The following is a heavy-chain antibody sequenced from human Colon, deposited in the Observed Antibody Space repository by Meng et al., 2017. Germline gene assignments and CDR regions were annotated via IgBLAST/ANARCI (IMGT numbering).Heavy chain of an antibody. V-gene: IGHV4-4*02. Sequence: QGQRQESGPGLVKPSETLSLTRAVSGGSIRRSDWWSWVRQPPGKGLEWIGETSHSGSTNYSPSLKSRVTISLDKSKNQLSLKLNSVTAADTAVYYCASSDYYRSDYWGQGTLVTVSS. CDR2: TSHSGST. CDR1: GGSIRRSDW. CDR3: ASSDYYRSDY. J-gene: IGHJ4*02. D-gene: IGHD3-22*01.